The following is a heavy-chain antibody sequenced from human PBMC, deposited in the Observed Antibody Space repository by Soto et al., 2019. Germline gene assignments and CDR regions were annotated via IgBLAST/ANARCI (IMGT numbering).Heavy chain of an antibody. Sequence: GGSLRLSCAASGFTFSSYSMNWVRQAPGKGLEWVSSISSSSSYIYYADSVKGRFTISRDNAKNSLYLQMNSLRAEDTAVYYCARARGTSLNDAFDIWGQGTMVTVSS. CDR1: GFTFSSYS. J-gene: IGHJ3*02. D-gene: IGHD2-2*01. V-gene: IGHV3-21*01. CDR2: ISSSSSYI. CDR3: ARARGTSLNDAFDI.